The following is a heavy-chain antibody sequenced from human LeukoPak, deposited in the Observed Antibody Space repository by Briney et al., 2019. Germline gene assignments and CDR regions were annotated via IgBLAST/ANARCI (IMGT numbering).Heavy chain of an antibody. J-gene: IGHJ4*02. Sequence: GGSLRLSCAASGFSFGNYWMHWVRHAPGKGLVWVSHINSDGSSTSYTDSVKGRFTLSRDNARNMVYLQMNSLRAEDTAVYYCGTSPAVPGSRWGQGTLVIVSS. CDR2: INSDGSST. D-gene: IGHD6-19*01. V-gene: IGHV3-74*01. CDR1: GFSFGNYW. CDR3: GTSPAVPGSR.